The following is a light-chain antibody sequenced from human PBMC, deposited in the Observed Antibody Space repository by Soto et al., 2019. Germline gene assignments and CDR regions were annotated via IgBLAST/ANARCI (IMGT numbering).Light chain of an antibody. J-gene: IGLJ1*01. CDR3: SSYRSASTYV. CDR2: GVS. V-gene: IGLV2-14*03. CDR1: SSDVGRYNY. Sequence: QSVLTQPASVSGSPGQSITFSCTGTSSDVGRYNYVSWYQQHPDKAPKLVIYGVSNRPSGVSNRFSGSKSGNTASLTISGLQAEDEADYYCSSYRSASTYVFGTGTKVTVL.